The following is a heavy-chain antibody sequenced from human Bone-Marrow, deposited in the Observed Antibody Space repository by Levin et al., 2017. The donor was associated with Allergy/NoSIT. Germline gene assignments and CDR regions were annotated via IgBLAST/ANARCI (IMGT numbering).Heavy chain of an antibody. J-gene: IGHJ6*01. Sequence: GGSLRLSCKGSGSSFSSFWIAWVRQMPGRGLEWMGMIYPGDSDTRYSPSFQGQVTMSADKSITTASLQWSSLKASDTATYYCARRGGSGWSGSGYGLDVWGQGTTVIVSS. CDR1: GSSFSSFW. CDR2: IYPGDSDT. CDR3: ARRGGSGWSGSGYGLDV. V-gene: IGHV5-51*01. D-gene: IGHD6-19*01.